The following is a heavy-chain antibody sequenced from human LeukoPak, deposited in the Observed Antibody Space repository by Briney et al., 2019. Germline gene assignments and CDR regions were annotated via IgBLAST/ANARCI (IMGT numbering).Heavy chain of an antibody. D-gene: IGHD3-10*01. V-gene: IGHV3-66*01. CDR3: ARDPFGGYGYFDY. Sequence: GGSLRLSCAASGFTVSSNYMSWVRQAPGKGLEWVSVIYSGGSTYYADSVKGRFTISRDNSKNTLYLQMNSLRAEDTAVYYCARDPFGGYGYFDYWGQGTLVTVSS. CDR2: IYSGGST. J-gene: IGHJ4*02. CDR1: GFTVSSNY.